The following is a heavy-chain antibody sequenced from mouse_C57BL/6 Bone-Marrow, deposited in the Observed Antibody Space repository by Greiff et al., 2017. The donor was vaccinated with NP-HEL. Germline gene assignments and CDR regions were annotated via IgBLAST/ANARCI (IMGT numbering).Heavy chain of an antibody. D-gene: IGHD3-2*02. CDR2: IDPENGDT. V-gene: IGHV14-4*01. CDR3: TTGAAQAMFAY. Sequence: EVQLQQSGAELVRPGASVKLSCTASGFNIKDDYMHWVKQRPEQGLEWIGWIDPENGDTEYASKFQGKATITADTSSNTAYLQISSLTSEDTVVYYCTTGAAQAMFAYGGEGTLVTVSA. J-gene: IGHJ3*01. CDR1: GFNIKDDY.